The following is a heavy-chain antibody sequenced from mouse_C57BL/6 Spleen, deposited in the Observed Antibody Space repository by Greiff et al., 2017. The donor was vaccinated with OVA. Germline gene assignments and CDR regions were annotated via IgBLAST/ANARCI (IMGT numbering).Heavy chain of an antibody. Sequence: EVKLVESEGGLVQPGSSMKLSCTASGFTFSDYYMAWVRQVPEKGLEWVANINYDGSSTYYLDSLKSRFIISRDNAKNILYLQMSSLKSEDTATYYCARARWFPDYFDYWGQGTTLTVSS. CDR1: GFTFSDYY. D-gene: IGHD2-3*01. CDR3: ARARWFPDYFDY. CDR2: INYDGSST. V-gene: IGHV5-16*01. J-gene: IGHJ2*01.